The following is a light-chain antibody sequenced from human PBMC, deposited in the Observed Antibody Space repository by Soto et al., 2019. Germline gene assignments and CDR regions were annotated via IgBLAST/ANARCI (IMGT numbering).Light chain of an antibody. V-gene: IGKV3-20*01. J-gene: IGKJ1*01. CDR1: QSVGGTF. CDR2: GAS. Sequence: EIVLTQSPGTLSLSPGEGATLSCRASQSVGGTFVAWYQQKGGQAPRLLIHGASNRATGIPGRFRGSGSGTDFTLTISRLEPEDFAVYYCQQYGGSPRTFGQGTKVEVK. CDR3: QQYGGSPRT.